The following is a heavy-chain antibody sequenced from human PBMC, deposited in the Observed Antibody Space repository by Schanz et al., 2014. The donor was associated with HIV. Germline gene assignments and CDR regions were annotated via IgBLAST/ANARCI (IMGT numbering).Heavy chain of an antibody. CDR2: INHRGIT. CDR3: ARGPWAGSGSYPLDY. D-gene: IGHD3-10*01. CDR1: GGSFSAYY. Sequence: QVQLHQWGAGLLKPSETLSLTCAVYGGSFSAYYWSWIRQPPGKGLEWIGEINHRGITNYNPSLESGVTISMDTPKNQFSLKRNSATAADTATYYCARGPWAGSGSYPLDYWGQGTLVTVSS. J-gene: IGHJ4*02. V-gene: IGHV4-34*01.